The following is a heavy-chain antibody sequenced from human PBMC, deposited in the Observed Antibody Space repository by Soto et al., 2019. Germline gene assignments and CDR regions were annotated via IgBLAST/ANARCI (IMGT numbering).Heavy chain of an antibody. D-gene: IGHD2-8*01. V-gene: IGHV3-23*01. CDR2: ISGSGGAT. Sequence: GGSLRLSCAASGFSFGSYTMSWVRQAPGKTLEWVSTISGSGGATYYADSVKGRFTISRDNSKNTLYLQVNSLRAEDTAVYYCAKAHIGAMAPFDSWAREPWSPSPQ. J-gene: IGHJ4*02. CDR1: GFSFGSYT. CDR3: AKAHIGAMAPFDS.